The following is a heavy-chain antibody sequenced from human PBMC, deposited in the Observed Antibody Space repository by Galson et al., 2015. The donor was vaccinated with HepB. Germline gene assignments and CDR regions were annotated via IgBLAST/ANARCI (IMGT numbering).Heavy chain of an antibody. CDR1: GFTFSSYG. CDR3: ANEGDAFDI. J-gene: IGHJ3*02. CDR2: ISYDGSNK. V-gene: IGHV3-30*18. Sequence: SLRLSCAASGFTFSSYGMHWVRQAPGKGLEWVAVISYDGSNKYYADSVKGRFTISRDNSKNTLYLQMNSLRAEDTAVYYCANEGDAFDIWGQGTMVTVSS.